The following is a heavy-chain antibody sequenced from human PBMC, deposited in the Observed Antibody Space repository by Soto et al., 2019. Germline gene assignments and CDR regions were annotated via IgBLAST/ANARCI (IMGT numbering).Heavy chain of an antibody. CDR2: INHSGST. CDR1: GGSFSGYY. D-gene: IGHD2-15*01. CDR3: ARAQGGVVVVAASSGTFDY. Sequence: SETLSLTCDVYGGSFSGYYWSWIRQPPGKGLEWFGEINHSGSTNYNPSLKSRVTISVDTTNNQFSLKLSSVTAADTAVYYCARAQGGVVVVAASSGTFDYWGQGTLVTVSS. V-gene: IGHV4-34*01. J-gene: IGHJ4*02.